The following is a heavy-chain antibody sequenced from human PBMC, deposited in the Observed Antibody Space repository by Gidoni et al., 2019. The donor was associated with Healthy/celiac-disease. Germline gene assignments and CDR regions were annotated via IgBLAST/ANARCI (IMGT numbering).Heavy chain of an antibody. D-gene: IGHD2-21*02. J-gene: IGHJ5*02. CDR3: AREGMAVVTPVESLRWFDP. V-gene: IGHV4-4*02. CDR2: IYHSGST. Sequence: QVQLQESGPGLVKPSGTLSLTCAVSGGSLSSSNWWSWVRQPPGKGLEWIGEIYHSGSTNYNPSLKSRVTISVDKSKNQFSLKLSSVTAADTAVYYCAREGMAVVTPVESLRWFDPWGQGTLVTVSS. CDR1: GGSLSSSNW.